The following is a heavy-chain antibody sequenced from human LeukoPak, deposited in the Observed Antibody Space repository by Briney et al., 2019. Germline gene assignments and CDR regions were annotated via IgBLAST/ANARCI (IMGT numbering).Heavy chain of an antibody. CDR3: ARMPFEYSSSSHFDY. V-gene: IGHV4-4*07. D-gene: IGHD6-6*01. J-gene: IGHJ4*02. CDR2: IYTSGST. Sequence: SETLSLTCTVSGGSISSYYWSWIRQPAGKGLEWIGRIYTSGSTNYNPSLKSRVTMSVDTSKNQFSLKLSSVTAADTAVYYCARMPFEYSSSSHFDYWGQGTLLTVSS. CDR1: GGSISSYY.